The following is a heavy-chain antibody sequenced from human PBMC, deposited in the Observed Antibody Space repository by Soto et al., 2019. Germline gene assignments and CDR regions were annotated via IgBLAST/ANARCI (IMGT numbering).Heavy chain of an antibody. J-gene: IGHJ4*02. V-gene: IGHV4-34*01. CDR3: ARGRPGRDGYNC. CDR2: INHSGST. CDR1: GGSFSGYY. D-gene: IGHD5-12*01. Sequence: QVQLQQWGAGLLKPSETLSLTCAVYGGSFSGYYWSWIRQPPGKGLEWIGEINHSGSTNYNPSLKNRVTISVDTSKNQFSLKLSSVTAADTAVYYCARGRPGRDGYNCWGQGTLVTVSS.